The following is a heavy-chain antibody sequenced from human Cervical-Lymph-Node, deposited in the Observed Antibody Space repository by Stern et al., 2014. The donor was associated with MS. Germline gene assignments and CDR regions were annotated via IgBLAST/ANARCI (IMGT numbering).Heavy chain of an antibody. J-gene: IGHJ4*02. Sequence: QVQLQESGPGLVKPSETLALTCTVSGGSISSSGHYWAWIRQPPGEGLEWIGSFFYSRSTYYNPSLKSRVTLSVETSTNQFSLKLSSVTAADTAVYYCARRTVGGAFDSWGQGTLITVSS. CDR2: FFYSRST. CDR3: ARRTVGGAFDS. CDR1: GGSISSSGHY. V-gene: IGHV4-39*01. D-gene: IGHD2-21*01.